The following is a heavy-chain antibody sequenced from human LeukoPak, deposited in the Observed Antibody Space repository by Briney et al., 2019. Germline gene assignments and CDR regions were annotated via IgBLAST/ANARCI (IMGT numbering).Heavy chain of an antibody. CDR1: GFTFSAHG. CDR3: AKDPIAARPRNWFDP. V-gene: IGHV3-23*01. Sequence: GGSLRLSCEVSGFTFSAHGMAWVRQAPGKGLEWVSAISGSGGSTYYADSVKGRFTISRDNSKNTLYLQMNSLRAEDTAVYYCAKDPIAARPRNWFDPWGQGTLVTVSS. J-gene: IGHJ5*02. CDR2: ISGSGGST. D-gene: IGHD6-6*01.